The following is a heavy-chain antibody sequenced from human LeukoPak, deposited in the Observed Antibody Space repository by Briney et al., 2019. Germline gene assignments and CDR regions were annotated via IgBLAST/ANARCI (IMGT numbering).Heavy chain of an antibody. Sequence: SVKVSCKASGGTFSSYAISWVRQAPGQGLEWMGRIIPIFGTANYAQKFQGRVTITTDESTSTAYMELSSLRSEDTAVYYCAGDGGAGYSSGLEYYWGQGTLVTVSS. V-gene: IGHV1-69*05. CDR2: IIPIFGTA. CDR1: GGTFSSYA. CDR3: AGDGGAGYSSGLEYY. D-gene: IGHD6-19*01. J-gene: IGHJ4*02.